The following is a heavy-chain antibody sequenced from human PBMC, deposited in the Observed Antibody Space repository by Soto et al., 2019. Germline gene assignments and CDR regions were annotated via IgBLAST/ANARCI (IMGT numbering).Heavy chain of an antibody. CDR3: ARDALLPLDPHPPYYFDF. CDR2: ISSSSSYI. CDR1: GFAFSSYT. V-gene: IGHV3-21*01. D-gene: IGHD3-3*01. J-gene: IGHJ4*02. Sequence: EVQLVESGGGLVKPGGSLRISCAASGFAFSSYTMNWVRQAPGKGLEWVSSISSSSSYIDYADSVKGRFTISRDNAKKSLYLQMNSLRAGDTAVYYCARDALLPLDPHPPYYFDFWGQGTLVTVPS.